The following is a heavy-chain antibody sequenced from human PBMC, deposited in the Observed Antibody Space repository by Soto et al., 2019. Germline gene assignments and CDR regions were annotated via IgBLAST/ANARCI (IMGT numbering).Heavy chain of an antibody. V-gene: IGHV4-31*03. CDR2: IYYSGNT. D-gene: IGHD6-19*01. J-gene: IGHJ4*02. CDR3: ARDGGSGWPQRFDY. Sequence: SETLSLTCSVSDGSISSGVYYWSWIRQHPGKGLEWIGYIYYSGNTYYNPSLKSRLTISVDTSKNQFSLKLSSVTAADTAVYYCARDGGSGWPQRFDYWGQGTLVTVSS. CDR1: DGSISSGVYY.